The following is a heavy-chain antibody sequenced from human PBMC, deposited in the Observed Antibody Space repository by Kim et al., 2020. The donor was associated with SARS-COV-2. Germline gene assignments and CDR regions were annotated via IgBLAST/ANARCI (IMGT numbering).Heavy chain of an antibody. V-gene: IGHV1-2*02. D-gene: IGHD3-22*01. CDR2: INPNSGVT. J-gene: IGHJ4*02. CDR3: ARAHYYYDTDPYYRIGDYFDY. CDR1: GYTFTGYS. Sequence: ASVKVSCKASGYTFTGYSIHWVRQAPGQGLEWMGWINPNSGVTHSAQQLQGRVSMTSVTSIITACMELSRLSSDDTAIYYCARAHYYYDTDPYYRIGDYFDYWGQGTLVTVSS.